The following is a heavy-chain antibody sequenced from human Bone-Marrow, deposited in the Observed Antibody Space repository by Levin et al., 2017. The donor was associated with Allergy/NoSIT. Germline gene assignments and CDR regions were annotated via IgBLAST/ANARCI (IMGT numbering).Heavy chain of an antibody. CDR1: GGSISSGGYY. V-gene: IGHV4-31*03. J-gene: IGHJ4*02. CDR3: ARSGSGSYYSALGY. Sequence: LRLSCTVSGGSISSGGYYWSWIRQHPGKGLEWIGYIYYSGSTYYNPSLKSRVTISVDTSKNQFSLKLSSVTAADTAVYYCARSGSGSYYSALGYWGQGTLVTVSS. D-gene: IGHD1-26*01. CDR2: IYYSGST.